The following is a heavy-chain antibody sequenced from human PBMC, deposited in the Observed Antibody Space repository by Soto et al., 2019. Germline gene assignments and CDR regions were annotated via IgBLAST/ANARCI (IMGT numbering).Heavy chain of an antibody. V-gene: IGHV2-26*01. CDR2: IDSIGET. CDR3: ARRHMAVAGSTCSAP. J-gene: IGHJ5*02. D-gene: IGHD2-2*01. Sequence: QVTLKESGPVLVKPTEPLTLRCTVSGLSITDSEMGVSWIRQPPGQPLEWLAHIDSIGETSYRTFLKSRLAISKATTKSQIVLIMTKTAPAETATYCCARRHMAVAGSTCSAPCGQGIPVTVS. CDR1: GLSITDSEMG.